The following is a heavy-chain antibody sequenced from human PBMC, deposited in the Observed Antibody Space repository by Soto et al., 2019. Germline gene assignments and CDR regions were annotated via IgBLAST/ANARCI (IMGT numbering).Heavy chain of an antibody. CDR2: IYYSGTT. J-gene: IGHJ4*02. V-gene: IGHV4-31*03. CDR1: GGSINSGGYY. D-gene: IGHD3-16*01. CDR3: ARGDAWGHLDY. Sequence: QVQLQESGPGLVKPSQTLSLTCTVSGGSINSGGYYWSWIRQHPEKGLEWIGYIYYSGTTDYNPSIHNRNTNSMDTSRSQFSLRLSSVTAADTAVYYCARGDAWGHLDYWGQGTLVAVSS.